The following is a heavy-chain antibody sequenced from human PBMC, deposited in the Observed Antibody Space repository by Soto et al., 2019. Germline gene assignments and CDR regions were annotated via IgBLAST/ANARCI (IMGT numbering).Heavy chain of an antibody. CDR2: INHSGST. J-gene: IGHJ4*02. D-gene: IGHD3-3*01. Sequence: SETLSLTCAVYGGSFSGYYWSWIRQPPGKGLEWIGEINHSGSTNYNPSLKSRVTISVDTSKNQFSLKLSSVTAADTAVYYCARGSELSPVEWLLYGYFDYWGQGTLVTVSS. CDR3: ARGSELSPVEWLLYGYFDY. CDR1: GGSFSGYY. V-gene: IGHV4-34*01.